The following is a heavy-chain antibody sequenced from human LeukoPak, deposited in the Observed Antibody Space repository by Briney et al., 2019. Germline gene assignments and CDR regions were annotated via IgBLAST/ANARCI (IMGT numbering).Heavy chain of an antibody. CDR1: GGSISSSSYY. CDR2: IYYSGST. J-gene: IGHJ3*02. Sequence: SETLSLTCTVSGGSISSSSYYWGWIRQPPGKGLEWIGSIYYSGSTNYNPSLKSRVTISVDTSKNQFSLKLSSVTAADTAVYYCARASEEEGDAFDIWGQGTMVTVSS. V-gene: IGHV4-39*07. CDR3: ARASEEEGDAFDI. D-gene: IGHD1-14*01.